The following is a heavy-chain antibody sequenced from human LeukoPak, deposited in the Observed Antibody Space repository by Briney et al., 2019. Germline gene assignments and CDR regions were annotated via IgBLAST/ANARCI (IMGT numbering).Heavy chain of an antibody. D-gene: IGHD6-13*01. Sequence: ASVKVSCKASGYTFTVFYMHWVRQAPGQGLEWMGWINPNSGGTNYAQKFQGRVTMTRDTSINTAYMELSSLRSDDTAVFYCARAHLIAAPGYNWFDPWGQGTLVTVSS. CDR2: INPNSGGT. J-gene: IGHJ5*02. CDR1: GYTFTVFY. V-gene: IGHV1-2*02. CDR3: ARAHLIAAPGYNWFDP.